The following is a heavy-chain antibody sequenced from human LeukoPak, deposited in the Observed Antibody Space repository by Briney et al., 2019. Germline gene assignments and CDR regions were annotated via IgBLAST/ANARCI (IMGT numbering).Heavy chain of an antibody. V-gene: IGHV4-34*01. D-gene: IGHD5-24*01. J-gene: IGHJ4*02. CDR1: GGSFSGYY. CDR2: INHSGST. CDR3: ARRGRWLRQDFDY. Sequence: SETLSLTCAVYGGSFSGYYWSWIRQPPGKGLEWIGEINHSGSTNYNPSLKSRVTISVDTSKNQFSLKLSSVTAADTAVYYCARRGRWLRQDFDYWGQGTLVTVSS.